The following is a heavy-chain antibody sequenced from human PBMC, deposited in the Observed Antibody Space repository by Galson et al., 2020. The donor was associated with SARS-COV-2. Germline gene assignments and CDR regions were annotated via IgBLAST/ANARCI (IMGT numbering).Heavy chain of an antibody. CDR1: GSSLSTSGVG. CDR2: IYCDDDK. J-gene: IGHJ4*02. V-gene: IGHV2-5*02. CDR3: AHRPKPMTTVTTSINFFDY. D-gene: IGHD4-17*01. Sequence: KMSGPTLVKPTQTLTLTSTFSGSSLSTSGVGVRWIRQPPGKALEWLAVIYCDDDKRNCTSLKTRLTITTDTPKKQVVLTMTNMDPVDTATYYCAHRPKPMTTVTTSINFFDYWGQGTLVTVSS.